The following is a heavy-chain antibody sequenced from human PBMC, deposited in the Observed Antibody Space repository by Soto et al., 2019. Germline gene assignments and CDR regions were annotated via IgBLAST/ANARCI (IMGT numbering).Heavy chain of an antibody. CDR2: INHSGGT. CDR1: GGSFSGYY. J-gene: IGHJ6*02. D-gene: IGHD3-10*01. Sequence: SETLSLTCAVYGGSFSGYYWSWIRQPPGKGLEWIGEINHSGGTNYNPSLKSRVTISVDTSKNQFSLKLSSVTAADTAVYYCARDLLLWFGTNYYYYGMDVWGQGTTVTVSS. V-gene: IGHV4-34*01. CDR3: ARDLLLWFGTNYYYYGMDV.